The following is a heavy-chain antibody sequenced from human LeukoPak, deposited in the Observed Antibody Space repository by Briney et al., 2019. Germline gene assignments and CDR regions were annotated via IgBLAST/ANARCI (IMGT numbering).Heavy chain of an antibody. CDR3: ASYVLRYFDWLPFDY. D-gene: IGHD3-9*01. CDR2: IYYSGST. V-gene: IGHV4-39*01. J-gene: IGHJ4*02. CDR1: GGSISSSSYY. Sequence: PSETLSLTCTVSGGSISSSSYYWGWIRQPPGKGLEWNGSIYYSGSTYYNPSLKSRVTISVDTSKNQFSLKLSSVTAADTAVYYCASYVLRYFDWLPFDYWGQGTLVTASS.